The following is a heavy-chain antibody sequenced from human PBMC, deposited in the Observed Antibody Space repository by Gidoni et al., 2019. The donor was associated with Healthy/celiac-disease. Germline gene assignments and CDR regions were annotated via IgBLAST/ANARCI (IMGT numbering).Heavy chain of an antibody. CDR2: IYYSGST. J-gene: IGHJ4*02. D-gene: IGHD3-16*01. Sequence: QVQLQESGPGLVKPSQTLSLTCTVSGGSISSGDYYWSWIRQPPGKGLEWIGYIYYSGSTYYNPSLKSRVTISVDTSKNQFSLKLSSVTAADTAVYYCARADYDYVWGSFSEFDYWGQGTLVTVSS. CDR1: GGSISSGDYY. CDR3: ARADYDYVWGSFSEFDY. V-gene: IGHV4-30-4*01.